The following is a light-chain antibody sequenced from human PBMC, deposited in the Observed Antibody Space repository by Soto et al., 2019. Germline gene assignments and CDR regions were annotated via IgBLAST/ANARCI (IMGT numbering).Light chain of an antibody. Sequence: SYELTQPPSVSVSLGQMARITCSGEALPKKYAYWYQQKPGQFPVLVIYKDSERPSGIPERFSGSSSGTIVTLTISGVQAEDEADYYCLSADSSGTQRVFGGGTKVTVL. V-gene: IGLV3-16*01. CDR2: KDS. J-gene: IGLJ3*02. CDR3: LSADSSGTQRV. CDR1: ALPKKY.